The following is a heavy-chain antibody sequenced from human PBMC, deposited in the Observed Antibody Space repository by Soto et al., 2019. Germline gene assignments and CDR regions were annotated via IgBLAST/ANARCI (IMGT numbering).Heavy chain of an antibody. D-gene: IGHD2-2*01. Sequence: QLQLQESGPGLVKPSETLSLTCTVSGGSISSSSYYWGWIRQPPGKGLEWIGSIYYSGSTYYNPSLKSRVTVSVDTSKNQFSLTLSSVTAADTAVYYCARQGYCSSTSCVNWFDPWGQGTLVTVSS. J-gene: IGHJ5*02. V-gene: IGHV4-39*01. CDR3: ARQGYCSSTSCVNWFDP. CDR1: GGSISSSSYY. CDR2: IYYSGST.